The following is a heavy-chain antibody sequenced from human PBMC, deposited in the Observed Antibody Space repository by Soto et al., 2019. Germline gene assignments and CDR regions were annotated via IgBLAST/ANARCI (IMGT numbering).Heavy chain of an antibody. V-gene: IGHV4-59*08. D-gene: IGHD3-10*01. J-gene: IGHJ6*02. Sequence: SETMSLTCTVSGGSISSYYWGWIRQPPGKEMEWIGYVHHSWGSAYNPSLQSRVAISLDTSKSQFSLKLTSVTATDTALYYCARQGFGPLHGLVDVWGQGTTVTVSS. CDR2: VHHSWGS. CDR1: GGSISSYY. CDR3: ARQGFGPLHGLVDV.